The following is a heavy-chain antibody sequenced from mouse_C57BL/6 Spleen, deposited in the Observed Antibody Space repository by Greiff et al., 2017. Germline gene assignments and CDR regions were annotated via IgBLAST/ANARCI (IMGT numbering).Heavy chain of an antibody. CDR3: TREGGNYDYAMDY. V-gene: IGHV5-9-1*02. CDR2: LSSGGDYI. Sequence: EVNVVESGEGLVKPGGSLKLSCAASGFTFSSYAMSWVRQTPEKRLEWVAYLSSGGDYIYYADTVKGRFTISRDNARNTLYLQMSSLKSEDTAMYYRTREGGNYDYAMDYWGQGTSVTVSS. CDR1: GFTFSSYA. D-gene: IGHD2-1*01. J-gene: IGHJ4*01.